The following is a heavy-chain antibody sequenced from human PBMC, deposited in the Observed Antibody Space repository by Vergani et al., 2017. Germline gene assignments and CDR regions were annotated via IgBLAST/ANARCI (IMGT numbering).Heavy chain of an antibody. CDR3: ARNTAWVISFDY. J-gene: IGHJ4*02. D-gene: IGHD5-18*01. Sequence: QVQLQESGPGLVKPSETLSLTCTVSGGSISSYYWSWIRQPPGKGLEWIGYIYYSGSTNYNPSLKSRVTISVDTSKNQFSLKLSSVTAADTAVYYCARNTAWVISFDYWGQGTLVTVSS. CDR1: GGSISSYY. CDR2: IYYSGST. V-gene: IGHV4-59*01.